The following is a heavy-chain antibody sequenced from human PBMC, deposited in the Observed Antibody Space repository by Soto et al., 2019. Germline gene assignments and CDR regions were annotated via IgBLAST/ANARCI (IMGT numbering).Heavy chain of an antibody. CDR3: AKGDSSRFYYGIDV. CDR1: GFTFDDYA. CDR2: ISWNSGSI. J-gene: IGHJ6*02. Sequence: EVQLVESGGGLVQPGRSLRLSCAASGFTFDDYAMHWVRQAPGKGLEWVSGISWNSGSIGYADSVKGRFTISRDNAKTTLYLQMNRLRAEATALYDCAKGDSSRFYYGIDVWCQGTTVSVSS. V-gene: IGHV3-9*01. D-gene: IGHD6-13*01.